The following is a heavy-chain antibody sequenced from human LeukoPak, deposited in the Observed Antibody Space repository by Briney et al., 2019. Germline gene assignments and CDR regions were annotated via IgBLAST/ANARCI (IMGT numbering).Heavy chain of an antibody. CDR2: INAGNGNT. D-gene: IGHD2-2*02. CDR1: GYTFTSYA. J-gene: IGHJ3*02. Sequence: GASVKVSCKASGYTFTSYAMHWVRQAPGQRLEWMGWINAGNGNTKYSQKFQGRVTITRDTSASTVYMELSSLRSEDTAVYYCARDCSSTSCYIAFDIWGQGTMVTVSS. CDR3: ARDCSSTSCYIAFDI. V-gene: IGHV1-3*01.